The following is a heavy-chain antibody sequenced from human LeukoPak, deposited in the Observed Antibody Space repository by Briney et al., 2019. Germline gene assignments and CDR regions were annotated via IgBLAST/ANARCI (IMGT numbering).Heavy chain of an antibody. CDR3: ARERLGSYYENFDY. V-gene: IGHV4-30-4*01. CDR1: GASISSGDYY. J-gene: IGHJ4*02. CDR2: IHYSGST. D-gene: IGHD3-10*01. Sequence: PSETLSLTCTVSGASISSGDYYWSWIRQPPGKGLEYLGYIHYSGSTYYNPSLKSRVTISVDTSKNQFSLTLSSVTAADTAVYYCARERLGSYYENFDYWGQGTLVTVSS.